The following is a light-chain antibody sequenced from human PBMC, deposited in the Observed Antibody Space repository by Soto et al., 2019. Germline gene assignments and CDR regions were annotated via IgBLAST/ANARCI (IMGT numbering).Light chain of an antibody. Sequence: DIQMTQSPSSLSASVGDRVTITCRASQSISSYLNWYQQKPGKAPKLLIYGASSLQSGVPSRFSGSGSGTDXXXXXXXXXXXXXXTYYCQQSXSTQLTFGGGTKVEIK. CDR3: QQSXSTQLT. J-gene: IGKJ4*01. V-gene: IGKV1-39*01. CDR2: GAS. CDR1: QSISSY.